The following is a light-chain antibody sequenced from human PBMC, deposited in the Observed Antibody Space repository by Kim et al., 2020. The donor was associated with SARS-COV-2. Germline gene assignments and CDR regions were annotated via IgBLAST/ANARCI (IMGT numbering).Light chain of an antibody. CDR1: QSVSSSC. CDR2: STS. V-gene: IGKV3-20*01. J-gene: IGKJ4*01. Sequence: SAGERATLSCRASQSVSSSCLAWYQQKPAQAPRLLNYSTSSRATGIPDRFSGGGSETDFTLSISRLGPGGFAVYYCQQYGSSPLTVGGRAKVDSK. CDR3: QQYGSSPLT.